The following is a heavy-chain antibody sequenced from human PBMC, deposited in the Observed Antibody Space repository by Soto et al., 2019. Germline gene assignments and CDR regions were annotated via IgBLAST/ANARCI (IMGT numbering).Heavy chain of an antibody. CDR3: ARHIAVPRTRGFDY. J-gene: IGHJ4*02. CDR2: IYHSGTT. V-gene: IGHV4-4*02. CDR1: GGSITTNW. Sequence: QVHLQESGPGLVKPSGTLSLTCAVSGGSITTNWWSWVRQPPGTGLEWIGEIYHSGTTNYNPSLRGRVTISGDKSNDPFSLNLNSGTAADSAIYYCARHIAVPRTRGFDYWGQGNLVTVSS. D-gene: IGHD2-21*01.